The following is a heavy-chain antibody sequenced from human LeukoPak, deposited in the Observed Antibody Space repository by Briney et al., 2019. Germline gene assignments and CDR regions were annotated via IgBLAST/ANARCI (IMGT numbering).Heavy chain of an antibody. Sequence: ASVKVSCKASGGTFSSYAISWVRQAPGQGLEWMGWISAYNGNTNYAQKLQGRVTMTTDTSTSTAYMELRSLRSDDTAVYYCARGERFLEWFDAFDIWGQGTMVTVSS. V-gene: IGHV1-18*01. D-gene: IGHD3-3*01. J-gene: IGHJ3*02. CDR3: ARGERFLEWFDAFDI. CDR2: ISAYNGNT. CDR1: GGTFSSYA.